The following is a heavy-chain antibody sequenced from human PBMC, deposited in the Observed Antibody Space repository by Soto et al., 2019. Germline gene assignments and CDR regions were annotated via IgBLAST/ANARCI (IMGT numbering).Heavy chain of an antibody. CDR3: AKESGCSSTSCYHYYYYGMDV. J-gene: IGHJ6*02. CDR1: GFTFSSYG. D-gene: IGHD2-2*01. V-gene: IGHV3-30*18. Sequence: PVGSLRLSCAASGFTFSSYGMHWVRQAPGKGLEWVAVISYDGSNKYYADSVKGRFTISRDNSKNTLYLQMNSLRAEDTAVYYCAKESGCSSTSCYHYYYYGMDVWGQGTTVTVSS. CDR2: ISYDGSNK.